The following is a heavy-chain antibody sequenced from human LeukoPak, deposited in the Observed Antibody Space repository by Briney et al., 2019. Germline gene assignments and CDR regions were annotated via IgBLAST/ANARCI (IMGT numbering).Heavy chain of an antibody. Sequence: PGGSLRLSCAASGFTFSSYWMSWVRQAPGTGLEWVANIKQDGSEKYYVDSVKGRFTIPRDNAKNSLYLQMNSLRAEDTAVYYCAREGDILTGYYSFDYWGQGTLVTVSS. CDR1: GFTFSSYW. CDR3: AREGDILTGYYSFDY. V-gene: IGHV3-7*01. J-gene: IGHJ4*02. CDR2: IKQDGSEK. D-gene: IGHD3-9*01.